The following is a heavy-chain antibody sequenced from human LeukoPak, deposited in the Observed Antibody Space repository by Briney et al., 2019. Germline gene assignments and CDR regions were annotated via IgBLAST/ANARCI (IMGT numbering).Heavy chain of an antibody. D-gene: IGHD5-12*01. Sequence: PGGSLRLSCAASGFTFSSYGMHWVRQAPGKGLEWVAVIWYDGSNKYYADSVKGRFTISRDNSKNTLYLQMNSLRAEDTAVYYCARALSGYDFGGVYGMDVWGQGTTVTVSS. J-gene: IGHJ6*02. CDR3: ARALSGYDFGGVYGMDV. CDR2: IWYDGSNK. V-gene: IGHV3-33*01. CDR1: GFTFSSYG.